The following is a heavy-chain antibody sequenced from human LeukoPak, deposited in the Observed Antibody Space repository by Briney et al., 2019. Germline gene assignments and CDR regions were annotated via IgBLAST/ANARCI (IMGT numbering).Heavy chain of an antibody. CDR1: GYTFTGYY. D-gene: IGHD3-22*01. J-gene: IGHJ5*02. Sequence: ASVKVSCKASGYTFTGYYVHWVQQAPGQGLEWMGWINPNSGGTDYAQKFQGRVTMTRDTSISTAYMEVSRLRSDDTAVYYCARDYYDSSGYSRFDPWGQGTLVTVSS. V-gene: IGHV1-2*02. CDR2: INPNSGGT. CDR3: ARDYYDSSGYSRFDP.